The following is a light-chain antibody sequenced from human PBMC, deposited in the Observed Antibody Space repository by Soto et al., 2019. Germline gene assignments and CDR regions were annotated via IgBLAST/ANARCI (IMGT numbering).Light chain of an antibody. CDR2: SDN. Sequence: QSVLTQPPSASGTPGQRVTISCSGSSSNIGTYSVSWYQHFPGTAPRLLIYSDNQRPSGVPDRFSASKSGASASLTVSGLQAEDEADYYCSSYTTSHGLVFGGGTQLTVL. J-gene: IGLJ3*02. CDR1: SSNIGTYS. V-gene: IGLV1-44*01. CDR3: SSYTTSHGLV.